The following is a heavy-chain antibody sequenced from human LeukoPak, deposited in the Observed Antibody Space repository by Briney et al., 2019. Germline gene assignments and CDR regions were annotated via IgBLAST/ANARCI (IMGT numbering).Heavy chain of an antibody. D-gene: IGHD1-1*01. CDR2: INKDGSEE. V-gene: IGHV3-7*01. CDR3: ATYDNWVAGDV. Sequence: SGGSLRLSCAASEFMFSDYWMSWVRQAPGKGPEWVASINKDGSEEYYADSVKGRFTVSRDNAKNSLFLQMNNLRVEDTAIYYCATYDNWVAGDVWGQGTTVSVPS. J-gene: IGHJ6*02. CDR1: EFMFSDYW.